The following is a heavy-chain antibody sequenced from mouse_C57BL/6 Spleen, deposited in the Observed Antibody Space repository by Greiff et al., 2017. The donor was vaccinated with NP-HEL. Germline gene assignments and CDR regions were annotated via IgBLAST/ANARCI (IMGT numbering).Heavy chain of an antibody. Sequence: VQLQQSGPGLVKPSQSLSLTCSVTGYSITSGYNWNWIRQFPGNKLEWMGYISYDGSNNYNPSLKNRISITRDTSKNQFFLKLNSVTTEDTATYLCARYGNPAWFAYWGQGTLVTVSA. CDR3: ARYGNPAWFAY. CDR2: ISYDGSN. D-gene: IGHD2-1*01. J-gene: IGHJ3*01. V-gene: IGHV3-6*01. CDR1: GYSITSGYN.